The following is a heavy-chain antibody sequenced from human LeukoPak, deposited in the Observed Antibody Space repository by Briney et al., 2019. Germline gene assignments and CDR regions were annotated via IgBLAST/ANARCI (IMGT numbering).Heavy chain of an antibody. CDR1: GFTFDDYD. Sequence: GGSLRLSCAASGFTFDDYDMIWVRQAPGKGLEWVSGINWNGGSTGYADSLKGRFTVSRDNAKNSLYLQMNSLRAEDTALYYCARRHSGSYTFDYWGQGTLVTVSS. CDR3: ARRHSGSYTFDY. CDR2: INWNGGST. V-gene: IGHV3-20*04. J-gene: IGHJ4*02. D-gene: IGHD1-26*01.